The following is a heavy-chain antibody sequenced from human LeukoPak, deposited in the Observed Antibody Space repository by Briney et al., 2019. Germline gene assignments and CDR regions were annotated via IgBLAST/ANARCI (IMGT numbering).Heavy chain of an antibody. Sequence: GGSLRLSCAASGFTFSSHSMNWVRQAPGKGLEWVSYISSSSTIYYADSVKGRFTISRDNAKNSLYLQMNSLRAEDTAAYYCARGAYYYEDWGQGTLVTVSS. CDR3: ARGAYYYED. CDR2: ISSSSTI. J-gene: IGHJ4*02. CDR1: GFTFSSHS. D-gene: IGHD3-22*01. V-gene: IGHV3-48*01.